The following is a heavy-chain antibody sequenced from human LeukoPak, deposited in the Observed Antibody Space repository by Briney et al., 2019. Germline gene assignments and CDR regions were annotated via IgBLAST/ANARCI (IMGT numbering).Heavy chain of an antibody. Sequence: SETLSLTCTVSGGSISSYYWSWIRQPPGKGLEWIGYIYYSGSTNYNPSLKGRVTISVDTSKNQFSLKLSSVTAADTAVYYCASSLNSSGWYYFDYWGQGTLVTVSS. CDR1: GGSISSYY. J-gene: IGHJ4*02. CDR3: ASSLNSSGWYYFDY. CDR2: IYYSGST. D-gene: IGHD6-19*01. V-gene: IGHV4-59*08.